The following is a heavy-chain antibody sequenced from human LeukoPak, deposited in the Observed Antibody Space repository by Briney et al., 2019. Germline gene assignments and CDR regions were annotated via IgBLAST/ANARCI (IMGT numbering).Heavy chain of an antibody. D-gene: IGHD3-3*02. J-gene: IGHJ6*02. CDR3: ARELLGPHFYGMDV. V-gene: IGHV3-13*01. Sequence: GGSLRLSCAASGFTFSDYDMHWVRQVTGKGLEWVSAIHTSGLTYYANSVKGRFINSRDNGKDSLFLQMNSLRAGDTSVYYCARELLGPHFYGMDVWGQGTTVTVSS. CDR2: IHTSGLT. CDR1: GFTFSDYD.